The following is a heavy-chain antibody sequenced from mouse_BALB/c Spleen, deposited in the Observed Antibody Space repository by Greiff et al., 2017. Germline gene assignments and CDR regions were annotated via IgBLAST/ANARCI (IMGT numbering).Heavy chain of an antibody. Sequence: EVKLVESGGGLVQPGGSRKLSCAASGFTFSSFGMHWVRQAPEKGLEWVAYISSGSNTIYYADTVKGRFTISRDNPKNTLFLQMTSLRAEDTAMYYCARGEVPSYWGQGTLVTVSA. D-gene: IGHD2-14*01. CDR3: ARGEVPSY. V-gene: IGHV5-17*02. J-gene: IGHJ3*01. CDR1: GFTFSSFG. CDR2: ISSGSNTI.